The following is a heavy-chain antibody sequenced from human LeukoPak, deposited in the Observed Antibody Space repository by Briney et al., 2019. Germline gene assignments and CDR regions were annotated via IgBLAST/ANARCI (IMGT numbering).Heavy chain of an antibody. V-gene: IGHV3-23*01. D-gene: IGHD1/OR15-1a*01. J-gene: IGHJ3*02. CDR3: AKVWVGYNWNNRAFDI. Sequence: GGSXRLSCAASGFTFSSYAMSWVRQAPGKGMEWVSAISGSGGSTYYADSVKGRFTISRDNYKNTLYLQMNSLRAEDTAVYYCAKVWVGYNWNNRAFDIWGQGTMVTVSS. CDR2: ISGSGGST. CDR1: GFTFSSYA.